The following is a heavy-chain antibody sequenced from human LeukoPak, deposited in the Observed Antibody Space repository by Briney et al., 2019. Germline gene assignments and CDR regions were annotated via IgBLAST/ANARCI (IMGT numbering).Heavy chain of an antibody. D-gene: IGHD5-18*01. V-gene: IGHV1-69*05. J-gene: IGHJ4*02. Sequence: GSSVKVSCKASGGTFSSYAISWVRQAPGQGLEWMGGIIPIFGTANYAQKFQGRVTITTDESTSTAYIELSSLRSEDTAVYYCARDQGYSYGYGNFDYWGQGTLVTVSS. CDR3: ARDQGYSYGYGNFDY. CDR2: IIPIFGTA. CDR1: GGTFSSYA.